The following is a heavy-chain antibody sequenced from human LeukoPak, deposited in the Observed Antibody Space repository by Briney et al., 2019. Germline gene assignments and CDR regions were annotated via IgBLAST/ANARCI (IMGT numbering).Heavy chain of an antibody. D-gene: IGHD6-13*01. V-gene: IGHV4-59*01. CDR3: ARAKGQQLGRYYFDY. Sequence: PSETLSLTCTVSGGSISSYYWSWIRQPPGKGLEWIGYIYYSGSTNYNPSLKSRVTISVDTSKNQFSLKLSSVTAADTAVYYCARAKGQQLGRYYFDYWGQGTLVTVSS. J-gene: IGHJ4*02. CDR2: IYYSGST. CDR1: GGSISSYY.